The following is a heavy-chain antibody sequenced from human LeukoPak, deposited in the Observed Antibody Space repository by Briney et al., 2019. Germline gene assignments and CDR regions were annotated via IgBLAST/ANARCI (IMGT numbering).Heavy chain of an antibody. Sequence: ASVKVSCKASGGTFSSYAISWVRQAPGQGLEWMGWMNPNSGNTGYAQKFQGRVTITRNTSISTAYMELSSLRSEDTAVYYCARVDGYSSSNYYYYYMDVWGKGTTVTVSS. CDR3: ARVDGYSSSNYYYYYMDV. D-gene: IGHD6-13*01. V-gene: IGHV1-8*03. J-gene: IGHJ6*03. CDR2: MNPNSGNT. CDR1: GGTFSSYA.